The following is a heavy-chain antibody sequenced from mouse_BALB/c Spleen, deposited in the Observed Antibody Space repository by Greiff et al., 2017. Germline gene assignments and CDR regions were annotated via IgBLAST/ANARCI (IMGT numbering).Heavy chain of an antibody. Sequence: VQLQQSGAELVRPGASVTLSCKASGYTFTDYEMHWVKQTPVHGLEWIGAIDPETGGTAYNQKFKGKATLTADKSSSTAYMELRSLTSEDSAVYYCTRGAFDYWGQGTTLTGSS. J-gene: IGHJ2*01. CDR1: GYTFTDYE. V-gene: IGHV1-15*01. CDR2: IDPETGGT. CDR3: TRGAFDY.